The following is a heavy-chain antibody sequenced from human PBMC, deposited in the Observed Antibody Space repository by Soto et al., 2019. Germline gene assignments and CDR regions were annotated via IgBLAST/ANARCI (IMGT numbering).Heavy chain of an antibody. CDR1: GGSISNYY. D-gene: IGHD4-17*01. CDR3: ARDDKGDNGRAFDT. CDR2: IYTSGNT. Sequence: SETLSLTCTVSGGSISNYYWSWIRQPAGKGLEWIGRIYTSGNTNYNPSLKGRVTMSVDMSKNQFSLKLSSVAAADTAVYYCARDDKGDNGRAFDTWGQGTLVTVSS. V-gene: IGHV4-4*07. J-gene: IGHJ5*02.